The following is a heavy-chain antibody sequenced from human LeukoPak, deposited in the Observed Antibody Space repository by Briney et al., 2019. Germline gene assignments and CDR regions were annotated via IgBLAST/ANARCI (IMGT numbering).Heavy chain of an antibody. CDR1: GFTFSSYA. V-gene: IGHV3-23*01. D-gene: IGHD4-23*01. Sequence: GGSLRLSCAASGFTFSSYAMSWVRQAPGKGLEWVSAISGSGGSTYYADSVKGRFTISRDNSKNTLYLQMNSLRAEDTAVYYCAKDRPTVVTRRHYFDYWGQGILVTVSS. J-gene: IGHJ4*02. CDR3: AKDRPTVVTRRHYFDY. CDR2: ISGSGGST.